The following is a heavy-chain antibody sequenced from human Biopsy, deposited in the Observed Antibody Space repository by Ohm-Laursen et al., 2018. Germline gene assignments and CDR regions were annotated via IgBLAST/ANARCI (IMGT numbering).Heavy chain of an antibody. CDR1: GFSVSSYD. CDR3: ARDSSRRAREGGMDV. D-gene: IGHD6-6*01. CDR2: ISETSSHI. V-gene: IGHV3-21*01. Sequence: SLRLSCTASGFSVSSYDMNWVRQAPGKGLEWISYISETSSHIYDADSVRGRFTVARDIAKNSLYLQLNSLRVEDTAVYYCARDSSRRAREGGMDVWGRGSPVTVPS. J-gene: IGHJ2*01.